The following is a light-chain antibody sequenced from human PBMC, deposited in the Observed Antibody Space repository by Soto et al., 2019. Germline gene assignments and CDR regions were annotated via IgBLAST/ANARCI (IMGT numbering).Light chain of an antibody. V-gene: IGKV3-15*01. CDR2: GAS. CDR1: QSVSNN. J-gene: IGKJ5*01. Sequence: EIGMTQSAATLPVSPGERATLSWRASQSVSNNLAWYQQKPGQSPRLLIYGASTRATGIPARFSGSGSGTEFTLTISSLQSEDFAVYYCQQYNNWPPITFGQGTRLEIK. CDR3: QQYNNWPPIT.